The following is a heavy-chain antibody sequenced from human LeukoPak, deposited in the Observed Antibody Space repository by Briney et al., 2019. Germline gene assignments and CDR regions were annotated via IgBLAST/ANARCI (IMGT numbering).Heavy chain of an antibody. J-gene: IGHJ4*02. CDR3: AREAPICRNADCRTGFDY. CDR2: IKFHGHET. Sequence: GGSLTLSCVAPGFTFNNYDLHWVRQAPGKGLEWVAFIKFHGHETFYADSVEGRFTFSRDNSRNTVYLQMNSLRSEDTAVYYCAREAPICRNADCRTGFDYWGQGTLVAVSS. D-gene: IGHD1-1*01. CDR1: GFTFNNYD. V-gene: IGHV3-30*02.